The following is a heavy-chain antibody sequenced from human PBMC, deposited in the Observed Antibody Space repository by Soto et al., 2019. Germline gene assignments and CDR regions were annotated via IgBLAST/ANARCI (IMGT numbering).Heavy chain of an antibody. J-gene: IGHJ5*02. Sequence: QLQLQESGPGLVKPSETLSLTCTVSGGSISSSSYYWGWIRQPPGKGLEWIGSIYYSGSTYYNPSLKSRVTISVDTSKNQFSLKLSSVTAADTAVYYCARLRGIGKPNWFDPWGQGTLVTVSS. V-gene: IGHV4-39*01. CDR1: GGSISSSSYY. CDR2: IYYSGST. D-gene: IGHD1-26*01. CDR3: ARLRGIGKPNWFDP.